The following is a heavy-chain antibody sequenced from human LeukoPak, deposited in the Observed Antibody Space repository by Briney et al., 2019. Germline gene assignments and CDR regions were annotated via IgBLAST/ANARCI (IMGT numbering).Heavy chain of an antibody. CDR2: IIPIFGTA. D-gene: IGHD6-19*01. CDR1: GGTFSSYA. J-gene: IGHJ4*02. Sequence: ASVKVSCKASGGTFSSYAISWVRQAPGQGLEWMGGIIPIFGTANYAQKFQGRVTTTTDESTSTAYMELSSLRSEDTAVYYCARTSSGWYGNFDYWGQGTLVTVSS. V-gene: IGHV1-69*05. CDR3: ARTSSGWYGNFDY.